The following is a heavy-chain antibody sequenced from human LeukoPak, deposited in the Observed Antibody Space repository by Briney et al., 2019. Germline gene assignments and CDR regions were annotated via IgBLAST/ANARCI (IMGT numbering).Heavy chain of an antibody. CDR1: GGSISSGDYY. J-gene: IGHJ3*02. Sequence: SQTLSLTCTVSGGSISSGDYYWRWIRQPPGKGLEWIGYIYYSGSTYYNPSLQSRVTISVDTSKNQFSLKLSSVTAADTAVYYCARDSATVVTDDAFDIWGQGTMVTVSS. CDR2: IYYSGST. CDR3: ARDSATVVTDDAFDI. V-gene: IGHV4-30-4*08. D-gene: IGHD4-23*01.